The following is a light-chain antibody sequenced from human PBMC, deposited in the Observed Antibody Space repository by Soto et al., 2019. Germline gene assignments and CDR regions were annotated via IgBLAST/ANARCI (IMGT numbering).Light chain of an antibody. CDR1: SGHSNYA. V-gene: IGLV4-69*01. J-gene: IGLJ2*01. CDR2: LNSDGSH. Sequence: QPVLTQSPSASASLGASVRLTCTLSSGHSNYAIAWHQQQPEKGPRYLMKLNSDGSHNKGDGIPDRFSGANSGAERYLTISSLQSEDEADYYCQTWDTGIVIFGGGTKLTVL. CDR3: QTWDTGIVI.